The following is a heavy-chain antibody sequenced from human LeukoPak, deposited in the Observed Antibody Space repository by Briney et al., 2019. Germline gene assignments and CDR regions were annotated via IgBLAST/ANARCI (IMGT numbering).Heavy chain of an antibody. CDR3: ARDRKNYYDSSGYYPFDY. CDR1: GFTFSSYG. V-gene: IGHV3-30*02. D-gene: IGHD3-22*01. J-gene: IGHJ4*02. CDR2: IRYDGSNK. Sequence: GGSLRLSCAASGFTFSSYGMHWVRQAPGKGLEWVAFIRYDGSNKYYADSAKGRFTISRDNSKNTLYLQMNSLRAEDTAVYYCARDRKNYYDSSGYYPFDYWGQGTLVTVSS.